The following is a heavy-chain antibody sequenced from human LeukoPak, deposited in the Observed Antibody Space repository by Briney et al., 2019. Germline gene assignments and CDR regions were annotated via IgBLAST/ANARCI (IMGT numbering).Heavy chain of an antibody. V-gene: IGHV3-9*01. CDR3: AKAEVTTSWDFFDY. CDR2: INWNSGSI. J-gene: IGHJ4*02. D-gene: IGHD4-11*01. CDR1: GFIFDDYA. Sequence: PGGSLRLSCEASGFIFDDYAMHWVRQRPGKGLEWVAGINWNSGSIDYADSVRGRFIISIDNAKNKLYLQMNSLRAEDTAVYYCAKAEVTTSWDFFDYWGQGTLVTVSS.